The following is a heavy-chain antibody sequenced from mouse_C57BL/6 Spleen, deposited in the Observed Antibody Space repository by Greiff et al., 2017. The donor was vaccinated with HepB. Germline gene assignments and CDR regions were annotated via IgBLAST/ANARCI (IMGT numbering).Heavy chain of an antibody. CDR2: INPNNGGT. V-gene: IGHV1-18*01. J-gene: IGHJ2*01. Sequence: VQLQQSGPELVKPGASVKIPCKASGYTFTDYNMDWVKQSHGKSLEWIGDINPNNGGTIYNQKFKGKATLTVDKSSSTAYMELRSLTSEDTAVYYCARWDYDRGNYFDYWGQGTTLTVSS. CDR1: GYTFTDYN. CDR3: ARWDYDRGNYFDY. D-gene: IGHD2-4*01.